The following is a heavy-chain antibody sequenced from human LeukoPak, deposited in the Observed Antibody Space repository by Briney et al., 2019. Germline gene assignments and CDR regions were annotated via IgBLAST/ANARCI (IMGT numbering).Heavy chain of an antibody. Sequence: ASVKVSCKASGYTFTCYYMHWVRQAPGQGLEWMGWINPDSGGTNYAQKFQGRVTMTRDTSISTAYMELSSLISDDTAVYYCARVGSSWSTLDYWGQGTLVTVSS. CDR3: ARVGSSWSTLDY. D-gene: IGHD6-13*01. J-gene: IGHJ4*02. CDR2: INPDSGGT. V-gene: IGHV1-2*02. CDR1: GYTFTCYY.